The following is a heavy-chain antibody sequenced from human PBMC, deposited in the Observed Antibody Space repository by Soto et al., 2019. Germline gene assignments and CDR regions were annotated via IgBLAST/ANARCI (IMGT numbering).Heavy chain of an antibody. CDR3: AAGYTTGLDAFDI. CDR1: GYTFTNYW. D-gene: IGHD1-1*01. J-gene: IGHJ3*02. Sequence: GESLKISCNASGYTFTNYWIGWVRQMPGKGLECMGIIYPGDADTRYSPSFQGQVTISADKSISTAFLHWTSLKASDTAMYYCAAGYTTGLDAFDIWGQGTMVTVSS. CDR2: IYPGDADT. V-gene: IGHV5-51*01.